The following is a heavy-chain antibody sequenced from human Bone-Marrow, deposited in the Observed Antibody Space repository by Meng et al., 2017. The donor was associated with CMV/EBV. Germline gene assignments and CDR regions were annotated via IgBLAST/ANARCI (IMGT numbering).Heavy chain of an antibody. CDR2: IIPIFGTA. CDR3: ASDYCDTTTCYI. J-gene: IGHJ4*02. D-gene: IGHD2-2*02. V-gene: IGHV1-69*06. Sequence: SVKVSCKASGGTFSSYAISWVRQAPGQGLEWMGGIIPIFGTANYAQKFQGRVTITADKSTSTAYMELSSLRSEDTAVYYCASDYCDTTTCYIWGQGTLVTVSS. CDR1: GGTFSSYA.